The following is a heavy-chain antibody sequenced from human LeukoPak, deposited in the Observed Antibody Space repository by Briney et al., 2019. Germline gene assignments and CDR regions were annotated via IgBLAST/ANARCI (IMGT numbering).Heavy chain of an antibody. D-gene: IGHD1-1*01. CDR1: GGSVSSSYY. J-gene: IGHJ4*02. V-gene: IGHV4-39*02. CDR3: ARDGPWKSDC. Sequence: SETLSLTCTVSGGSVSSSYYWGWIRQPPGKGLEWIGSICSGGNTCYNPSLESRVTISVDSSRSHFFLQLTSATAADTAVYFCARDGPWKSDCWGRGTLVTVSS. CDR2: ICSGGNT.